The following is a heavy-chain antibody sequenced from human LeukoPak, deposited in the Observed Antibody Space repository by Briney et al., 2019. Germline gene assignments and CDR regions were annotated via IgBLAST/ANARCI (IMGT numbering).Heavy chain of an antibody. CDR3: ARDRGWIQHDI. CDR1: GFAFSDSW. CDR2: IKGDGSAK. D-gene: IGHD5-18*01. J-gene: IGHJ3*02. Sequence: GGSLRLSCAAYGFAFSDSWMTWIRQAPGKGLEWVAFIKGDGSAKKYVDSVKGRFTISRDNVKNSLFLQMNSLRAEDTAVYYCARDRGWIQHDIWGQGTMVTVSS. V-gene: IGHV3-7*01.